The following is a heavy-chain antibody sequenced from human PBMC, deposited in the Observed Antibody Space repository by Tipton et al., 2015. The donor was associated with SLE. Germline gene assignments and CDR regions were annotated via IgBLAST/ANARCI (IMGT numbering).Heavy chain of an antibody. Sequence: TLSLTCTVSGDTISSGGYYWSWIRQLPGKGLEWIGYIYNTGSTTYRPSLQSRVTISAETSKNQFTLNLYSVTAADTAVYYCARGGVGGDDCCDYWGQGSLVSVSS. CDR1: GDTISSGGYY. CDR2: IYNTGST. J-gene: IGHJ4*02. V-gene: IGHV4-31*03. D-gene: IGHD5-12*01. CDR3: ARGGVGGDDCCDY.